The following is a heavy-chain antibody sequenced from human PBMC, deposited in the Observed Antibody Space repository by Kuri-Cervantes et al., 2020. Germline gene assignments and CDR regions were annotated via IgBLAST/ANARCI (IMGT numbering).Heavy chain of an antibody. V-gene: IGHV3-23*01. D-gene: IGHD6-13*01. Sequence: GGSLRLSCAASGFTFSSYAMSWVRQAPGKGLEWVSAISGSGGSTYYADSVKGRFTISRDNSKNTLYLEMKSLRAEDTAVYNCAKVAAGYWYFDLWGRGTLVTVSS. J-gene: IGHJ2*01. CDR3: AKVAAGYWYFDL. CDR2: ISGSGGST. CDR1: GFTFSSYA.